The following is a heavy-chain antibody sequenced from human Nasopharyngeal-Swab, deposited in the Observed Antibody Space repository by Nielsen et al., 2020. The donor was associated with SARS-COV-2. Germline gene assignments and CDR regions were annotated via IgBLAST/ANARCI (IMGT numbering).Heavy chain of an antibody. CDR3: ARDRRGGYCSSTSCYGNDY. J-gene: IGHJ4*02. Sequence: WVRQAPGQGLEWMGWISAYNGNTNYAQKLQGRVTMTTDTSTSTAYMELRSLRSDDTAVYYCARDRRGGYCSSTSCYGNDYWDQGTLVTVSS. CDR2: ISAYNGNT. V-gene: IGHV1-18*01. D-gene: IGHD2-2*01.